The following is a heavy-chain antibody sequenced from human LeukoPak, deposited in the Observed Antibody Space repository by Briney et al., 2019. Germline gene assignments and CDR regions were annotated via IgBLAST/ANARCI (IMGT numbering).Heavy chain of an antibody. CDR3: ARPGAADAFDI. Sequence: GASVKVSCKASGYTFTSYGISWGGQAPGQGREGMGGISAYKGNRNNAQKLQGRGTITTDTSTSTAYLELRSLTSDDTAVYYCARPGAADAFDIWGQGTMVTVSS. D-gene: IGHD3-10*01. V-gene: IGHV1-18*01. J-gene: IGHJ3*02. CDR2: ISAYKGNR. CDR1: GYTFTSYG.